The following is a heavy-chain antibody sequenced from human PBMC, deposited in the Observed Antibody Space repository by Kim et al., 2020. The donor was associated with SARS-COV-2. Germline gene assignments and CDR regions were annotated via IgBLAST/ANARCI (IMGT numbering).Heavy chain of an antibody. CDR3: ARGGGSRTGNNWFDP. CDR1: GFTFSSYA. J-gene: IGHJ5*02. CDR2: ISYDGSNK. V-gene: IGHV3-30-3*01. D-gene: IGHD2-15*01. Sequence: GGSLRLSCAASGFTFSSYAMHWVRQAPGKGLEWVAVISYDGSNKYYADSVKGRFTISRDNSKNTLYLQMNSLRAEDTAVYYCARGGGSRTGNNWFDPWGQGTLVTVSS.